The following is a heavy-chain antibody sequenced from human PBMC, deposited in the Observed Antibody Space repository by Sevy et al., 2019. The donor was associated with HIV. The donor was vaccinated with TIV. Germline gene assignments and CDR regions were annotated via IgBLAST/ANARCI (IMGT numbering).Heavy chain of an antibody. D-gene: IGHD3-3*01. CDR3: ARRLRFTWYFDL. Sequence: SETLCLTCTVSGGSISSSSYYWGWIRQPPGKGLEWIGSIYYSGSTYYNPSLKSRVTISVDTSKNQFSLKLSSVTAADTAVYYCARRLRFTWYFDLWGRGTLVTVSS. CDR2: IYYSGST. CDR1: GGSISSSSYY. V-gene: IGHV4-39*01. J-gene: IGHJ2*01.